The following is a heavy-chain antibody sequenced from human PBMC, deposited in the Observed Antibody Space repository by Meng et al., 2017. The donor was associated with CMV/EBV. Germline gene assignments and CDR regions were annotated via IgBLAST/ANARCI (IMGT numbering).Heavy chain of an antibody. Sequence: QVKRQGAGPGLGKPSQTLSLTCTVSGGSSSSGDYYWSWIRQPPGKGLEWIGYIYYSGSTYYNPSLKSRVTISVDTSKNQFSLKLSSVTAADTAVYYCARDNRRGGVDYWGQGTLVTVSS. D-gene: IGHD3-3*01. CDR3: ARDNRRGGVDY. J-gene: IGHJ4*02. CDR1: GGSSSSGDYY. CDR2: IYYSGST. V-gene: IGHV4-30-4*08.